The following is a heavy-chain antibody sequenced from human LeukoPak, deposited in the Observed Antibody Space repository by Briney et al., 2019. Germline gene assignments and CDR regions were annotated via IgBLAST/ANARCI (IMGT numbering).Heavy chain of an antibody. D-gene: IGHD4-17*01. V-gene: IGHV3-53*01. Sequence: GGSLRLSCAASGFTVSSNYMSWVRQAPGKGLEWVSVIYSDGSTYYADSVKGRFTISRDNSKNTLYLQMNSLRAEDAAVYYCSIRPEFDYWGQGTLVTVSS. CDR2: IYSDGST. J-gene: IGHJ4*02. CDR1: GFTVSSNY. CDR3: SIRPEFDY.